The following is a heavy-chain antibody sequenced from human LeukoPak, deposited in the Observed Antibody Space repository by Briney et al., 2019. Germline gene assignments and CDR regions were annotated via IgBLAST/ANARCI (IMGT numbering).Heavy chain of an antibody. J-gene: IGHJ4*02. CDR1: GFTFSSYA. Sequence: GGSLRLSCAASGFTFSSYAMHWVRKAPGKGLEYVSTISSNGVSTYYADSVKGRFTISRDNSKNTLYLQMGSLRAEDMAVYYCARVGGGGYFDSWGQGTLVTVSS. D-gene: IGHD3-16*01. CDR3: ARVGGGGYFDS. V-gene: IGHV3-64*02. CDR2: ISSNGVST.